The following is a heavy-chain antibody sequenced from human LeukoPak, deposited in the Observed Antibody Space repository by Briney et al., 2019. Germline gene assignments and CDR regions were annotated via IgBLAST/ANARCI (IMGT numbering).Heavy chain of an antibody. CDR2: IYSSGST. D-gene: IGHD3-10*01. V-gene: IGHV4-61*02. CDR3: ATDTGSYYIPYHFDY. Sequence: PSETLSLTCTVSGDSISSGSYYWNWIRQPAGKGLEWIGRIYSSGSTNYNPSLKSRVTISVDTSKTQFSLKLSSVTAADTAVYYCATDTGSYYIPYHFDYWGQGTLVTVSS. J-gene: IGHJ4*02. CDR1: GDSISSGSYY.